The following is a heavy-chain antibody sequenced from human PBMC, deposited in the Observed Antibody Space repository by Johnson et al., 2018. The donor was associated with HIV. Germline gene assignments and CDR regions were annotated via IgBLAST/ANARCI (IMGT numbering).Heavy chain of an antibody. CDR3: AKVPYCTGGLCFYDAFHM. CDR1: ESTFSSYW. D-gene: IGHD2-8*02. V-gene: IGHV3-30-3*01. J-gene: IGHJ3*02. CDR2: ISYDGSNK. Sequence: QVQLVESGGGLIQPGGSLRLSCEASESTFSSYWMNWLRQAPGKGLEWVAVISYDGSNKYYAASVKGRFTISRDNSKNTLYLQMNSLRAEDTALYYCAKVPYCTGGLCFYDAFHMWGQGTMVTVSS.